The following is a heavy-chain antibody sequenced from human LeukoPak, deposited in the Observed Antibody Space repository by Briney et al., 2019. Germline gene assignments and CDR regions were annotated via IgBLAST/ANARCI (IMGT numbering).Heavy chain of an antibody. J-gene: IGHJ4*02. V-gene: IGHV1-46*01. CDR3: AGARGSLWLPEPFDY. D-gene: IGHD5-12*01. CDR1: GYTFTSYY. Sequence: ASVKVSCKASGYTFTSYYMHWVRQAPGQGLEWMRIINPSGGSTSYAQKFQGRVTMTRDTSTSTVYMELSSLRSEDTAVYYCAGARGSLWLPEPFDYWGQGTLVTVSS. CDR2: INPSGGST.